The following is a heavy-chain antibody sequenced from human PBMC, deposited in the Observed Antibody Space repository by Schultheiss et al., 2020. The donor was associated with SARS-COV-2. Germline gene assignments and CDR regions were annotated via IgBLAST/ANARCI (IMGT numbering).Heavy chain of an antibody. J-gene: IGHJ4*02. CDR3: AHSSSFADY. D-gene: IGHD6-6*01. CDR2: ISWNSGSI. V-gene: IGHV3-9*01. Sequence: SLKISCAASGFTFSSYGMHWVRQAPGKGLEWVSGISWNSGSIGYADSVKGRFTISRDNAKNSLYLQMNSLRAEDTAVYYCAHSSSFADYWGQGTLVTVSS. CDR1: GFTFSSYG.